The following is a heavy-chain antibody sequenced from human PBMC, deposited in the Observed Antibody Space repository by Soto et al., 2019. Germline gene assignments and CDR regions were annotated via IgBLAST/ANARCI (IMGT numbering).Heavy chain of an antibody. CDR3: ARAARWLQSRYFDL. CDR1: GFTFSNYD. D-gene: IGHD5-12*01. V-gene: IGHV3-13*01. Sequence: GGSLRLSCAASGFTFSNYDMHWVRQATGKGLEWVSAIDIAGDTYYPDSVKGRFTISREKAKNSLHLQMNSLRADDTAVYYCARAARWLQSRYFDLWGRGTLVTVSS. CDR2: IDIAGDT. J-gene: IGHJ2*01.